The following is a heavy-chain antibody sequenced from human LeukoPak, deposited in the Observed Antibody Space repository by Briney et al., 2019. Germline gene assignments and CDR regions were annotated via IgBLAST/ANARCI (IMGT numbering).Heavy chain of an antibody. V-gene: IGHV3-21*01. CDR2: ISSSSEYI. J-gene: IGHJ4*02. Sequence: GGSLRLSCAAFGFTFSTYGMNWVRQAPGKGLEWVSFISSSSEYIYYADSVKGRFTLSRDNAKDSLYLQMNSLRAEDTAVYFCARERAPAYFDYWGQGTLVTVSS. CDR3: ARERAPAYFDY. D-gene: IGHD1-26*01. CDR1: GFTFSTYG.